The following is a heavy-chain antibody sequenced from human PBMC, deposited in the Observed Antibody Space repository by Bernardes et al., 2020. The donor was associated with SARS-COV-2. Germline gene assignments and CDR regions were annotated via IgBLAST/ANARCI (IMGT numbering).Heavy chain of an antibody. CDR1: GFTFSSYS. D-gene: IGHD3-3*01. J-gene: IGHJ4*02. Sequence: GSLSLSCAASGFTFSSYSMNWVRPAPGKGLEWVSSISSGSSYIYYTDSVKGRFTISRDDAKNSLYLQMSGLRVEDTAVYYCARDPYYDPIFFDYWGQGTLVTVSS. CDR3: ARDPYYDPIFFDY. V-gene: IGHV3-21*01. CDR2: ISSGSSYI.